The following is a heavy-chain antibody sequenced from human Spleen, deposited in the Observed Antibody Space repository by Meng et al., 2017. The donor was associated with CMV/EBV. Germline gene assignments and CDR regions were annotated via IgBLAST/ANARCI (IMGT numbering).Heavy chain of an antibody. CDR2: INSSSSYI. CDR3: ARDSSSISGH. D-gene: IGHD6-13*01. V-gene: IGHV3-21*01. Sequence: GESLKISCAASGFTFSSYSMNWVRQAPGKGLEWVSSINSSSSYIYYADSVKGRFTISRDNAKNSLYLQMNSLRAEDTAVYYCARDSSSISGHWGQGTTVTVSS. J-gene: IGHJ6*02. CDR1: GFTFSSYS.